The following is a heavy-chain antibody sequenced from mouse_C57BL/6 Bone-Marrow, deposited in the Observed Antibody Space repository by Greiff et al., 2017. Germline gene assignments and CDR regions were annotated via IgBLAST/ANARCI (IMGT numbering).Heavy chain of an antibody. CDR2: IWGGGST. CDR3: AKRLYYGYEAY. J-gene: IGHJ3*01. Sequence: VQLKESGPGLVAPSQSLSITCTVSGFSLTSYGVDWVRQPPGKGLEWLGVIWGGGSTNYNSALMSRLSISKDNPKSQVFLKMNSLQTDDTAMYYCAKRLYYGYEAYWGQGTLVTVSA. D-gene: IGHD2-2*01. V-gene: IGHV2-9*01. CDR1: GFSLTSYG.